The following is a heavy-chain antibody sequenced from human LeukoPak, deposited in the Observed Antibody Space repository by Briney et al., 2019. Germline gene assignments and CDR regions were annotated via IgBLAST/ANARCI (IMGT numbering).Heavy chain of an antibody. Sequence: PSETLSLTCTVSGGSISSSSYYWGWIRQPPGKGLGWIGSIYYSGSTYYNPSLKSRVTISVDKSKNQFSLKLSSVTAADTAVYYCARVYSSLYYFDYWGQGTLVTVSS. D-gene: IGHD6-6*01. J-gene: IGHJ4*02. CDR2: IYYSGST. CDR1: GGSISSSSYY. CDR3: ARVYSSLYYFDY. V-gene: IGHV4-39*07.